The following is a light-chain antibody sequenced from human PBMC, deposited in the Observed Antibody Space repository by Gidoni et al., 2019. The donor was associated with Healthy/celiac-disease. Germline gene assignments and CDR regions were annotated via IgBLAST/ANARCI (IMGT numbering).Light chain of an antibody. Sequence: DIQMTQSPSTLSASVGDRVTITCRASQSISSWLAWYQQKPGKAPKLLIYKAPSLESGVPSRFSGSGSGTEFTLTISSLQPDDFATYYCQQYMTFGQGTKVEIK. V-gene: IGKV1-5*03. CDR3: QQYMT. CDR2: KAP. CDR1: QSISSW. J-gene: IGKJ1*01.